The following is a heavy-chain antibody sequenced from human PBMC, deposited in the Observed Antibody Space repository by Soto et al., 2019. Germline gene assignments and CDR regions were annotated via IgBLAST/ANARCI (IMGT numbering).Heavy chain of an antibody. Sequence: GGSLRLSCAASGFTFSSYGMHWVRQAPGKGLEWISAISGSGDNTYYADSVRGRFTISRDNSKNTLSLQVNSLRAEDTAVYYCAKVKMGYCSGSSCHLQFEYWGQGTLVTVSS. J-gene: IGHJ4*02. CDR3: AKVKMGYCSGSSCHLQFEY. CDR1: GFTFSSYG. D-gene: IGHD2-15*01. V-gene: IGHV3-23*01. CDR2: ISGSGDNT.